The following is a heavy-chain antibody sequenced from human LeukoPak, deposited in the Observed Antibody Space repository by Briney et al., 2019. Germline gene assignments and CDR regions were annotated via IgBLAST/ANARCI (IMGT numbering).Heavy chain of an antibody. D-gene: IGHD7-27*01. CDR2: IYYSGST. V-gene: IGHV4-59*01. J-gene: IGHJ4*02. CDR3: ERGNPGDVLFDY. Sequence: SETLSLTCTVSGGSISSYYWSWSRQPPGKGLEWMGYIYYSGSTNYNPSLKSRVTISVDASKNQFSLKLSSVTAADTAVYYCERGNPGDVLFDYWGQGTLVTVSS. CDR1: GGSISSYY.